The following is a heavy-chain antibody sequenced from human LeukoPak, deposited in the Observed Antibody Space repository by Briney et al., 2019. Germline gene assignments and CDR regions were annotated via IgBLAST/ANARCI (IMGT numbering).Heavy chain of an antibody. CDR2: INHSGST. CDR3: ARGGYSYGYISWFDP. D-gene: IGHD5-18*01. V-gene: IGHV4-34*01. Sequence: SETLSLTCAAYGGSFSGYYWSWIRQPPGKGLEWIGEINHSGSTNYNPSLKSRVTISVDTSKNQFSLKLSSVTAADTAVYYCARGGYSYGYISWFDPWGQGTLVTVSS. CDR1: GGSFSGYY. J-gene: IGHJ5*02.